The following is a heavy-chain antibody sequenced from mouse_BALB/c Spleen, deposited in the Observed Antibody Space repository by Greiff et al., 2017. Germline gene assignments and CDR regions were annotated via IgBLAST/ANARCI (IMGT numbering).Heavy chain of an antibody. CDR3: ARGASTVGATRGYFDY. CDR2: ISSGSSTI. D-gene: IGHD1-1*01. V-gene: IGHV5-17*02. J-gene: IGHJ2*01. CDR1: GFTFSSFG. Sequence: EVQLVESGGGLVQPGGSRKLSCAASGFTFSSFGMHWVRQAPEKGLEWVAYISSGSSTIYYADTVKGRFTISRDNPKNTLFLQMTSLRSEDTAMYYCARGASTVGATRGYFDYWGQGTTLTVSS.